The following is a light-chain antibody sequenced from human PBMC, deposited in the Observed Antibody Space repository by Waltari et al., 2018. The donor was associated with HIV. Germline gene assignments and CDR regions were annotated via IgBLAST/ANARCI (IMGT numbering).Light chain of an antibody. Sequence: EIVMTQSPATVSVSPGERVTLSCRASESVSSKLAWYQQKPGQAPRLLIYGAFIRATGIPDRFSGSGSGTEFTLTISTLQSEDFAVYYCQQYNSWPLIGGGTKVDFK. CDR2: GAF. CDR3: QQYNSWPL. V-gene: IGKV3D-15*03. J-gene: IGKJ4*01. CDR1: ESVSSK.